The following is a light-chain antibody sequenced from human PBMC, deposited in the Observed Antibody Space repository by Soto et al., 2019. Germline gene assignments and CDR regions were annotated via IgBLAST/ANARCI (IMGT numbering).Light chain of an antibody. CDR3: ATWDDRLTAWV. CDR2: YND. V-gene: IGLV1-36*01. J-gene: IGLJ3*02. CDR1: NSNIGSNA. Sequence: QSVLTQSPSVSGAPRQSVNISCSGNNSNIGSNAVHWYQQLPGKAPKLLMYYNDMLPSGVSDRFSGSKSGTSASLAISGLQSEDEGDSYCATWDDRLTAWVFGGGTKLTVL.